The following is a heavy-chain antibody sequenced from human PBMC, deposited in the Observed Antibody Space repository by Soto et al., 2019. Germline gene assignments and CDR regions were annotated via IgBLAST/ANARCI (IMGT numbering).Heavy chain of an antibody. CDR2: IYYSGTT. CDR3: ARHGPTWVAQVLYFDY. CDR1: GDSITSSHYY. J-gene: IGHJ4*02. D-gene: IGHD7-27*01. V-gene: IGHV4-39*01. Sequence: QLQLQESGPRLVKPSETLSLTGTVSGDSITSSHYYWGWIRQPPGKGLEWIGTIYYSGTTSYHPSLKSRVTISADTSKNQFSLRLSSVTAADTAAYYCARHGPTWVAQVLYFDYWGQGALVTVSS.